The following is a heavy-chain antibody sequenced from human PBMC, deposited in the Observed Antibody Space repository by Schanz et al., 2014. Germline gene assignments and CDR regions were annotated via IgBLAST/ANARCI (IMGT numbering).Heavy chain of an antibody. CDR3: AREFYDVWGGHYYDDMDL. Sequence: EVQLLESGGGLVQPGGSLRLSCAASGISFSRFRMYWVRQAPGKGLVSLSGIDGDGSRTSYAESVEWRFTISRDNAKNTLYLQMNSLTDESTAVYYGAREFYDVWGGHYYDDMDLWGKGTTVAVSS. CDR1: GISFSRFR. CDR2: IDGDGSRT. J-gene: IGHJ6*03. D-gene: IGHD3-3*01. V-gene: IGHV3-74*01.